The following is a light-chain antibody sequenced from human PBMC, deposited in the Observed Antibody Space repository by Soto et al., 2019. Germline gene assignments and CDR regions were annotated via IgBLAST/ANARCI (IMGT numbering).Light chain of an antibody. CDR3: QQSYSTPLT. V-gene: IGKV3-20*01. Sequence: EIVLTQSPGTLSLSPGERATLSCRASQTMRSSHLAWYQQKPGQAPRLLIYGASTRTFDVPDRFSGSGSGTNFTLTISSLQPEDFATYYCQQSYSTPLTFGGGTKVEI. J-gene: IGKJ4*01. CDR2: GAS. CDR1: QTMRSSH.